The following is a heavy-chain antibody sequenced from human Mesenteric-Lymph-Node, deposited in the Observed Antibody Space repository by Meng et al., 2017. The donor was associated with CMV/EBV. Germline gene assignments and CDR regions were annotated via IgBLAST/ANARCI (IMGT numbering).Heavy chain of an antibody. Sequence: GESLKISCTASGFTFGDYAMSWVRQAPGKGLEWVSVIYRGGTTYYGDSVKGRFTISRDKSKNTLYLQMSSLRPEDTGVYYCSRCGDFWSDLEDWGPGTLVTVSS. CDR2: IYRGGTT. V-gene: IGHV3-66*01. CDR3: SRCGDFWSDLED. CDR1: GFTFGDYA. D-gene: IGHD3-3*01. J-gene: IGHJ4*02.